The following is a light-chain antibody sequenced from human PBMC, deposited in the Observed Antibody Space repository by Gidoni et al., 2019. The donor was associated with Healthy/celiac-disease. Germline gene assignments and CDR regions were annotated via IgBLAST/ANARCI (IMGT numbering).Light chain of an antibody. J-gene: IGKJ2*01. V-gene: IGKV3-20*01. CDR3: QQYGSSPYT. Sequence: DIALTQSPGTLSLSPGERATLSCMASQSVSSSYLAWYQQKPGQAPKLLIYGASLRATGIPDRFSGSGSGTDFTLTISRLEPEDFAVYYCQQYGSSPYTFGQGTKLEIK. CDR1: QSVSSSY. CDR2: GAS.